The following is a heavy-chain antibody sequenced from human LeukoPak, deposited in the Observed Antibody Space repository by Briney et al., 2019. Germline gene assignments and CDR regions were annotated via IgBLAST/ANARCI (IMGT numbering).Heavy chain of an antibody. CDR2: IYTSGST. CDR1: GGSISSYY. CDR3: ARDSEWELFTAFGI. J-gene: IGHJ3*02. V-gene: IGHV4-4*07. Sequence: SETLSLTCTVSGGSISSYYWSWIRQPAGKGLEWIGRIYTSGSTNYNPSLKSRVTMSVDTSKNQFSLKLSSVTAADTAVYYCARDSEWELFTAFGIWGQGTMVTVSS. D-gene: IGHD1-26*01.